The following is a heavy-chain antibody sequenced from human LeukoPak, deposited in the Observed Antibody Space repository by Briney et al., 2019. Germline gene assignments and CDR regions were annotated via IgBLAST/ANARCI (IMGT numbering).Heavy chain of an antibody. J-gene: IGHJ4*02. CDR2: IWYDGSKT. V-gene: IGHV3-33*01. D-gene: IGHD3-10*01. CDR1: GFTFSDYG. Sequence: GGSLRLSCAASGFTFSDYGMHWVRQAPGKGLEWVAVIWYDGSKTYYADSVKGRVTISRDNSKNTLYLQMNSLRVEDTAVYYCAREIGESFDYWGQGTLVTVSS. CDR3: AREIGESFDY.